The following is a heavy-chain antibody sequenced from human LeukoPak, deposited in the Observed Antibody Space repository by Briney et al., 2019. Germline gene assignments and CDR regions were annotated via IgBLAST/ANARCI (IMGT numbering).Heavy chain of an antibody. CDR3: ARGHGVTMSHYYMDV. CDR2: INHSGST. D-gene: IGHD3-22*01. CDR1: GGSFSGYY. J-gene: IGHJ6*03. V-gene: IGHV4-34*01. Sequence: SETLSLTCAVYGGSFSGYYWSWIRQPPGKGLEWIGEINHSGSTNYNPSLKSRVTISVDTSKNQFSLKLGSVTAADTAVYYCARGHGVTMSHYYMDVWGKGTTVTVSS.